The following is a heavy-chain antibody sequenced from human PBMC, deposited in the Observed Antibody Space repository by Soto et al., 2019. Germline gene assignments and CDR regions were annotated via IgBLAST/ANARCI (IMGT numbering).Heavy chain of an antibody. Sequence: ASVKVSCKASGYTFTSYGISWVRQAPGQGLEWMGWISAYNGNTNYAQKLQGRVTMTTDTSTSTAYMELRSLRSDDTAVYYCARAVRCSGGSCYSGWFDPWGKGTLCTVSS. CDR3: ARAVRCSGGSCYSGWFDP. CDR1: GYTFTSYG. D-gene: IGHD2-15*01. CDR2: ISAYNGNT. J-gene: IGHJ5*02. V-gene: IGHV1-18*01.